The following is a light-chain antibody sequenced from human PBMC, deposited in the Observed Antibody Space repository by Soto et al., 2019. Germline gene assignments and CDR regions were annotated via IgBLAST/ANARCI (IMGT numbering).Light chain of an antibody. CDR3: QQRSDWPWT. CDR1: GSVTNY. V-gene: IGKV3-11*01. CDR2: DVS. Sequence: EIVLTQSPATLSLSPGERGTLSCRASGSVTNYLAWYQQKPGQAPRLLVYDVSNRATGIPARLSGGGSGTDFTLTISNLEPEDFAVYYCQQRSDWPWTFGQGTKVDIK. J-gene: IGKJ1*01.